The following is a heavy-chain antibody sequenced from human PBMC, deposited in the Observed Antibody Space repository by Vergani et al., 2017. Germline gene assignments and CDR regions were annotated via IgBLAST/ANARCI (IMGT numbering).Heavy chain of an antibody. D-gene: IGHD5-12*01. J-gene: IGHJ5*01. CDR1: GFSFSSYW. Sequence: EVQLVESGGDLVQPGGSLRLSCAASGFSFSSYWMHWVRQTPEKGLVWVSRIKSDGSITNYADSVKGRFTISRDNAKNTLYLEMNSLRGDDTAIYYCVRARCSGPCFMSNWFDSWGQGALVTVSS. CDR2: IKSDGSIT. CDR3: VRARCSGPCFMSNWFDS. V-gene: IGHV3-74*01.